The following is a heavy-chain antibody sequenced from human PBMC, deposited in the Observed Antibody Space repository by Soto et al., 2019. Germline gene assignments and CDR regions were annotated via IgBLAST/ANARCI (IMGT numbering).Heavy chain of an antibody. Sequence: QLQLQESGPGLVKPSETLSLSCTVSGGSISSSNYYWGWIRQPPGKGLEWIGSIYNSGSTYYNPSLKSRVTISVDTSKNQFSLKLSSVTAADTAVYYCARRRVVPAAPDEYFQYWGQGTLVTVSS. D-gene: IGHD2-2*01. CDR1: GGSISSSNYY. CDR2: IYNSGST. V-gene: IGHV4-39*01. J-gene: IGHJ1*01. CDR3: ARRRVVPAAPDEYFQY.